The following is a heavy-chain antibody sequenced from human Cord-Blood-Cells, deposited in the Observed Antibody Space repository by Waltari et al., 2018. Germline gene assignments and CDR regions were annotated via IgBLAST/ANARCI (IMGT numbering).Heavy chain of an antibody. D-gene: IGHD2-21*01. CDR2: SCPGDSDT. CDR3: ARHDETGDEYFDY. J-gene: IGHJ4*02. V-gene: IGHV5-51*01. CDR1: GYSFTSYW. Sequence: EVQLVQSAAEVKKPGESLKISCKGSGYSFTSYWIGWVRQMPGKGLEWMGNSCPGDSDTSYSPSFQGQVTISADTSISTAYLQWSSLKASDTAMYYCARHDETGDEYFDYWGQGTLVTVSS.